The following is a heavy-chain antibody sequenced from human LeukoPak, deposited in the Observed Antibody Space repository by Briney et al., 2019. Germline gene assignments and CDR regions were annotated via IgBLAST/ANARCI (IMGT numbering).Heavy chain of an antibody. J-gene: IGHJ1*01. V-gene: IGHV4-59*08. Sequence: SETLSLTCTVSGGSISSYYWSWIRQPPGKGLEWIGYIYYSGSTNYNPPLKSRVTISVDTSKNQFSLKLSSVTAADTAVYYCARGSGSTRDFQHWGQGTLVTVSS. CDR3: ARGSGSTRDFQH. CDR1: GGSISSYY. D-gene: IGHD1-26*01. CDR2: IYYSGST.